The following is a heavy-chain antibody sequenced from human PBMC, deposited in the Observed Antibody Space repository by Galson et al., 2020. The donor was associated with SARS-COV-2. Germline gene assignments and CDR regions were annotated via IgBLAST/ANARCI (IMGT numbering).Heavy chain of an antibody. V-gene: IGHV4-34*01. CDR1: SGSFSANY. D-gene: IGHD3-3*01. CDR2: INHRGST. J-gene: IGHJ6*02. CDR3: ARVGYSDFWSGSSFHHVMDV. Sequence: SETLSLTCAVHSGSFSANYWSWLRQPPGKGLEWIGEINHRGSTHDNPSLQNRVPMSVDTSKSHFSLNLTSVTAADTAVYYCARVGYSDFWSGSSFHHVMDVWGQGTTVIVSS.